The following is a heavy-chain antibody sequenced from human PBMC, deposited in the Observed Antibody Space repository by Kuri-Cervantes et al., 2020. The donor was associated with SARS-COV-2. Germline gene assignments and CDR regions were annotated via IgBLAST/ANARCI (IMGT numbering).Heavy chain of an antibody. V-gene: IGHV4-30-4*01. CDR2: IYYSGST. J-gene: IGHJ4*02. CDR3: VRTEGVVDNYYFDY. Sequence: SETLSLTCTVSGGSISSDNYYWSWIRQPPGKGLEWIGYIYYSGSTYYNPSLKSRAVMSVDTSKNQFSLKLSSVTASDTAVYYCVRTEGVVDNYYFDYWGQGTLVTVSS. CDR1: GGSISSDNYY. D-gene: IGHD3-16*02.